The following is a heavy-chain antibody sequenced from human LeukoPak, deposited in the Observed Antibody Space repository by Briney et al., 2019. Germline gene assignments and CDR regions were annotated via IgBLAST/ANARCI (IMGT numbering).Heavy chain of an antibody. Sequence: PGGSLRLPCAASGFTFSSYAMSWVRQAPGKGLEWVSAISGSGGSTYYADSVKGRFTISRDDSKNTLYLQMNSLRAEDTAVYYCAKVRGYYDSSGYYSGFDYWGQGTLVTVSS. D-gene: IGHD3-22*01. J-gene: IGHJ4*02. CDR3: AKVRGYYDSSGYYSGFDY. CDR1: GFTFSSYA. CDR2: ISGSGGST. V-gene: IGHV3-23*01.